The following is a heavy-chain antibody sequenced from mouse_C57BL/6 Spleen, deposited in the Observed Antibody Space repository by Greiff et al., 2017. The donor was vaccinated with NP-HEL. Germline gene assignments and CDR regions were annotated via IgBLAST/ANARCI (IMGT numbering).Heavy chain of an antibody. CDR1: GYSITSGYY. CDR3: ARDFHWYFDV. CDR2: ISYDGSN. J-gene: IGHJ1*03. V-gene: IGHV3-6*01. Sequence: EVKLVESGPGLVKPSQSLSLTCSVTGYSITSGYYWNWIRQFPGNKLEWMGYISYDGSNNYNPSLKNRISITRDTSKNQFFLKLNSVTTEDTATYYCARDFHWYFDVWGTGTTVTVSS.